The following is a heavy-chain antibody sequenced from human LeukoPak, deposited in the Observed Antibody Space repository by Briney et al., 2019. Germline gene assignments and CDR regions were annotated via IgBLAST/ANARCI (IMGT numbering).Heavy chain of an antibody. CDR2: ISGYNGNT. J-gene: IGHJ4*02. V-gene: IGHV1-18*01. D-gene: IGHD1-26*01. CDR3: ARDEAGATKDY. CDR1: GYTFTSYV. Sequence: ASVKVSCKASGYTFTSYVITWVRQAPGQGLEWMGWISGYNGNTHYSQNLQGRVTMTTHTSTSTAYMELRSLRSDDTAVYYCARDEAGATKDYWGQGTLVTVSS.